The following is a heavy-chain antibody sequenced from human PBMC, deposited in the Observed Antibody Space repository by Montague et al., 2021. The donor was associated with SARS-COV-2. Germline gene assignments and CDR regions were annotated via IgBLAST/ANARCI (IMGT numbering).Heavy chain of an antibody. J-gene: IGHJ2*01. V-gene: IGHV6-1*01. Sequence: CAISGDSVSSNIATWNWIRQSPSRGLEWLGRTYYRSKWYNDYAVSVKSRVIINPDTSNNQISLQLNSVTLEDTAVYYCARAYCGGDCYFYWYFDLWGRGTLVTVSS. D-gene: IGHD2-21*02. CDR2: TYYRSKWYN. CDR3: ARAYCGGDCYFYWYFDL. CDR1: GDSVSSNIAT.